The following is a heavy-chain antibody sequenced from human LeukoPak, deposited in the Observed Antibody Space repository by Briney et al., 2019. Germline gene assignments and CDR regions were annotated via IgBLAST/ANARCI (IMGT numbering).Heavy chain of an antibody. D-gene: IGHD3-9*01. CDR3: ARVPLLRYFDWLSHQYYFDY. Sequence: GGSLRLSCAASAFTLSNYWMNWVRQAPGKGLEWVANIKQDGSEKYYVDSVKGRFTISRDNAKNSLYLQMNSLRAEDTAVYYCARVPLLRYFDWLSHQYYFDYWGQGTLVTVSS. V-gene: IGHV3-7*05. CDR1: AFTLSNYW. CDR2: IKQDGSEK. J-gene: IGHJ4*02.